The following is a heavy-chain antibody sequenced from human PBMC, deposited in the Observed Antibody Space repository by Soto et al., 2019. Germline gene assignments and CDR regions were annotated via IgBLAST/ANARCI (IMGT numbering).Heavy chain of an antibody. D-gene: IGHD4-4*01. CDR2: IGGDGRNK. J-gene: IGHJ3*01. V-gene: IGHV3-33*01. CDR1: GFTFRNHG. CDR3: ARDGQATTPYAFDV. Sequence: QVQLVESGGGVVQPGRSMRLSCATSGFTFRNHGIHWVRQAPGKGLKWVAFIGGDGRNKYYVDSVKGRFTITSDNPEKSVQLQIDSLRAEDTAVYYCARDGQATTPYAFDVWGQGTVVSVSS.